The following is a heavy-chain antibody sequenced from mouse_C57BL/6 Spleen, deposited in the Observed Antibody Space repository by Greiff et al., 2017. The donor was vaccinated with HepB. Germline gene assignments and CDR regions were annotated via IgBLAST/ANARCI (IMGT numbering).Heavy chain of an antibody. CDR3: TRGPLYYGSRGDYFDY. D-gene: IGHD1-1*01. J-gene: IGHJ2*01. CDR2: IRNKANNHAT. CDR1: GFTFSDAW. Sequence: EVKVEESGGGLVQPGGSMKLSCAASGFTFSDAWMDWVRQSPEKGLEWVAEIRNKANNHATYYAESVKGRFTISRDDSTSSVYLQMNSLRAEDTGIYYCTRGPLYYGSRGDYFDYWGQGTTLTVSS. V-gene: IGHV6-6*01.